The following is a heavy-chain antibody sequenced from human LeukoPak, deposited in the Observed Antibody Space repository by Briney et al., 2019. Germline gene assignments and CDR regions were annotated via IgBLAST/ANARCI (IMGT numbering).Heavy chain of an antibody. J-gene: IGHJ2*01. V-gene: IGHV1-18*01. D-gene: IGHD3-9*01. CDR1: GYTFTRWN. CDR2: VSTYNGDT. CDR3: ARDLDWVFDL. Sequence: ASVKVSCKASGYTFTRWNFSWVRQAPGQGLEWMGWVSTYNGDTKYAQKFQGRVTMTTDTSTSTAYMELRSLTSDDTAVYYCARDLDWVFDLWGRGTLVTVSS.